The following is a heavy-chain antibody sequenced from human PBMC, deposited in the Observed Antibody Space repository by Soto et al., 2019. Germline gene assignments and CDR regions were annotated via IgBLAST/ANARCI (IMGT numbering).Heavy chain of an antibody. CDR1: GFTFSSYA. V-gene: IGHV3-23*01. CDR3: AKGAKMVRGFDMDV. Sequence: GGSLRLSCAASGFTFSSYAMSWVRQAPGKGLEWVSAISGSGGSTYYADSVKGRSTISRDNSKNTLYLQMSSLRAEDTAVYYCAKGAKMVRGFDMDVWGQGTTVTVSS. J-gene: IGHJ6*02. D-gene: IGHD3-10*01. CDR2: ISGSGGST.